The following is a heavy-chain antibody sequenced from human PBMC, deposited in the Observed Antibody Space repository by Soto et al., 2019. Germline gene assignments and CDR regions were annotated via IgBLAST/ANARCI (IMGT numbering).Heavy chain of an antibody. J-gene: IGHJ6*02. Sequence: ASGKVSCKASGYTFTGYYMHWVRQAPGQGLEWMGWINPNSGGTNYAQKFQGRVTVTRDTPTSTAYMELSRLTSDDTAVYYCARSLTEGYCTITGCYTRPLYGMDVWGQGTTVTVSS. D-gene: IGHD2-2*02. V-gene: IGHV1-2*02. CDR2: INPNSGGT. CDR1: GYTFTGYY. CDR3: ARSLTEGYCTITGCYTRPLYGMDV.